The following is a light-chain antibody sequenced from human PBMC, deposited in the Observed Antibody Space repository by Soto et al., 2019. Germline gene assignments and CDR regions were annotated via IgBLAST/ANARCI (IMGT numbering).Light chain of an antibody. CDR1: QSVSSN. CDR3: QQYNNWPQT. J-gene: IGKJ1*01. V-gene: IGKV3-15*01. Sequence: EIVLTQSPATLSVSPGDRATLSCRASQSVSSNLAWYQQKPGQAPRLLIYGASTRATGIPARFSVSGSGTEFTLTISSLQSEDFAIYYCQQYNNWPQTFGQGTKVDIK. CDR2: GAS.